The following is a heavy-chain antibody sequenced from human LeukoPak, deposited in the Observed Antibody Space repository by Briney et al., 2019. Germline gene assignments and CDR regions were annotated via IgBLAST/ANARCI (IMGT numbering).Heavy chain of an antibody. CDR1: GFTFSDYY. J-gene: IGHJ5*02. V-gene: IGHV3-11*04. CDR2: ISSSGSTI. Sequence: GGSLRLSCAASGFTFSDYYMSWIRQAPGKGLEWVSYISSSGSTIYYADSVKDRFTISRDNAKNSLYLQMNSLRAEDTAVYYCARVGGKGIEAAAGSPWGQGTLVTVSS. D-gene: IGHD6-13*01. CDR3: ARVGGKGIEAAAGSP.